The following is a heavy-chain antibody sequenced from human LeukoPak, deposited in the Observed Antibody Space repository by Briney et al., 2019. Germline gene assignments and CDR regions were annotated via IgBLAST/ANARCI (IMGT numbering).Heavy chain of an antibody. J-gene: IGHJ6*02. D-gene: IGHD6-13*01. V-gene: IGHV3-23*01. CDR2: ITGSGGNT. Sequence: GGSLRLSCAASGFTFSSYWMSWVRQAPGKGLEWVSVITGSGGNTYYADSVKGRFTISKGNSKNTVYLQMSSLRVDDTAVYYCAKAASSSWPSYYYGMDVWGQGTTVTVSS. CDR1: GFTFSSYW. CDR3: AKAASSSWPSYYYGMDV.